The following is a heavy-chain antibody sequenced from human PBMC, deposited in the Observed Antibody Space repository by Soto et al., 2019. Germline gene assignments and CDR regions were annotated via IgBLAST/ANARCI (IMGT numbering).Heavy chain of an antibody. D-gene: IGHD1-26*01. CDR3: ASGIIVGAPPKCFDL. Sequence: ASVKVSCKVSGYTLTELSMHWVRQAPGKGLEWMGGFDPEDGETIYAQKFQGRVTMTEDTSTDTAYMELSSLRSEDTAVYYCASGIIVGAPPKCFDLWGRCTLVTVS. V-gene: IGHV1-24*01. CDR1: GYTLTELS. J-gene: IGHJ2*01. CDR2: FDPEDGET.